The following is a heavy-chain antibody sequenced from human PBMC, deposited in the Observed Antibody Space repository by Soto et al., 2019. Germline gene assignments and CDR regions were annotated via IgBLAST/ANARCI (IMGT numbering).Heavy chain of an antibody. CDR2: IYWDDDK. CDR3: AHRRFTFGGDISDDY. D-gene: IGHD3-16*02. CDR1: GFSLRTSGVG. J-gene: IGHJ4*02. Sequence: QITLKESGPTLMKPTQTLTLTCTFSGFSLRTSGVGVGWIRQPPGKALEWLALIYWDDDKRYSPSLKSRLTITKDTSKNQVVLTMTNMDPVDTATYYCAHRRFTFGGDISDDYWGQGTLVTVSS. V-gene: IGHV2-5*02.